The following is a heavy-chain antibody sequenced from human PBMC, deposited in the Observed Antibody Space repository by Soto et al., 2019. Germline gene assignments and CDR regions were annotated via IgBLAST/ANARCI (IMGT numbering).Heavy chain of an antibody. D-gene: IGHD4-17*01. J-gene: IGHJ4*02. Sequence: SETLSLTCTVSGGSISSYYWNWIRQPPGKGLEWIGYIYYSGSTNYNPSLKSRVTISVDTSKNHFSLKLSSVTAADTAVYYCAKTGDYGDYHFDYWGQGTLVTVSS. V-gene: IGHV4-59*01. CDR1: GGSISSYY. CDR2: IYYSGST. CDR3: AKTGDYGDYHFDY.